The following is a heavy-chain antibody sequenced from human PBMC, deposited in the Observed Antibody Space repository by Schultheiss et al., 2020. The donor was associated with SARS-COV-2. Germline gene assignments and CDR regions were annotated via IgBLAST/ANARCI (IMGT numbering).Heavy chain of an antibody. CDR2: INHSGST. CDR1: GGSFSGYY. CDR3: ARSVPNLDI. Sequence: SETLSLTCAVYGGSFSGYYWSWIRQPPGKGLEWIGEINHSGSTNYNPSLKSRVTISVDTSKNQFSLKLSSVTAADTAVYYCARSVPNLDIWGQGTMVTVSS. V-gene: IGHV4-34*01. D-gene: IGHD2-2*01. J-gene: IGHJ3*02.